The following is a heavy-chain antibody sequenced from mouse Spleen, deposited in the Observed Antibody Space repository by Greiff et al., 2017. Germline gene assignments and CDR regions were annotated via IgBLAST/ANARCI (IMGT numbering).Heavy chain of an antibody. CDR1: GYTFTDYY. V-gene: IGHV1-19*01. D-gene: IGHD2-10*02. J-gene: IGHJ4*01. Sequence: EVQLQQSGPVLVKPGASVKMSCKASGYTFTDYYMNWVKQSHGKSLEWIGVINPYNGGTSYNQKFKGKATLTVDKSSSTAYMELNSLTSEDSAVYYCARRMEYGNYGGSMDYWGQGTSVTVSS. CDR2: INPYNGGT. CDR3: ARRMEYGNYGGSMDY.